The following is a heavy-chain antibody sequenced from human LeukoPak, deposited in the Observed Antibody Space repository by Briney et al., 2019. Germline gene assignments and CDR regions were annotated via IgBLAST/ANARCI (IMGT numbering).Heavy chain of an antibody. J-gene: IGHJ6*03. Sequence: SETLSLTCTVSGGSISSYYWSWIRQPPGKGLEWIGYIYYSGSTNYNPSLKSRVTISVDTSKNQFSLKLSSVTAADTAVYYCARDLPYPRYGDYYYYMDVRGKGTTVTVSS. CDR1: GGSISSYY. CDR3: ARDLPYPRYGDYYYYMDV. D-gene: IGHD4-17*01. CDR2: IYYSGST. V-gene: IGHV4-59*01.